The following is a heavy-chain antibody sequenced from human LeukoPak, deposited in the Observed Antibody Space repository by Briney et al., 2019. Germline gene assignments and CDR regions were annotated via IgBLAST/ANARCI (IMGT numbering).Heavy chain of an antibody. J-gene: IGHJ4*02. CDR1: GFTFSSYW. Sequence: GGSLRLSCAASGFTFSSYWMSWVRQAPGKGLEWVANIKQDGSEKYYVDSVKGRFTIPRDNAKNSLYLQMNSLRAEDTAVYYCARTYCSSTSCYPNDYWGQGTLVTVSS. V-gene: IGHV3-7*01. CDR3: ARTYCSSTSCYPNDY. CDR2: IKQDGSEK. D-gene: IGHD2-2*01.